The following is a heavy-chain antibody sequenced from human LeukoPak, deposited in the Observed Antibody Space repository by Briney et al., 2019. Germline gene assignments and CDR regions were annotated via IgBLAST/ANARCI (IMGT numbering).Heavy chain of an antibody. CDR2: ISYDGSNK. D-gene: IGHD6-13*01. Sequence: QPGRSLRLSCAASGFTFSSYGMHWVRQAPGKGLEWVAVISYDGSNKYYADSVKGRFTISRDNSKNTLYLQMNSLRAEDTAVYYCAKGITEGIFDYWGQGTLVTVSS. CDR3: AKGITEGIFDY. CDR1: GFTFSSYG. V-gene: IGHV3-30*18. J-gene: IGHJ4*02.